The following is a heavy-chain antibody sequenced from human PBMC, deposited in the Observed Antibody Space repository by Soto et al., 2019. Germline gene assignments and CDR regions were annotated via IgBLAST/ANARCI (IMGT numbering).Heavy chain of an antibody. CDR1: GFTFSNAW. V-gene: IGHV3-15*01. CDR3: TTEDPGTDGRPLDY. D-gene: IGHD2-8*01. J-gene: IGHJ4*02. CDR2: IKSKTDGGTT. Sequence: EVQLVESGGGLVQPGGSLRLSCAASGFTFSNAWMSWVRQAPGKGLEWVGRIKSKTDGGTTDYAAPVKGRFTISRDDSKNTLYLQMNSLKTEDTAVYYCTTEDPGTDGRPLDYWGQGTLVTVSS.